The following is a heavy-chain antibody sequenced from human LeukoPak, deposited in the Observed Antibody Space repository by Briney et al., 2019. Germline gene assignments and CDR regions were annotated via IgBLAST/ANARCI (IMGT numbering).Heavy chain of an antibody. Sequence: ASVKVSCKASGYTFTSYDINWVRQATGQGLEWMGWMNPNSGNAGYAQKFQGRVTMTRNTSISTAYMELSSLRSEDTAVYYCARGSAASYYYYMDVWGKGTTVIVSS. CDR1: GYTFTSYD. V-gene: IGHV1-8*01. J-gene: IGHJ6*03. D-gene: IGHD6-13*01. CDR2: MNPNSGNA. CDR3: ARGSAASYYYYMDV.